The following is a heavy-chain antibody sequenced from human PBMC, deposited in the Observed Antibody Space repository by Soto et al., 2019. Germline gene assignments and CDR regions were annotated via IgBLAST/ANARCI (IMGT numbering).Heavy chain of an antibody. Sequence: GGSLRLSCAASGFTFSSYAMSWVRQAPGKGLEWVSAISGSGGSTYYADSVKGRFTISRDNSKNTLYLQMNSLRAEDTAVYYCAKDIKRLITGTTDFDYWGQGTLVTVSS. CDR1: GFTFSSYA. V-gene: IGHV3-23*01. D-gene: IGHD1-7*01. CDR3: AKDIKRLITGTTDFDY. J-gene: IGHJ4*02. CDR2: ISGSGGST.